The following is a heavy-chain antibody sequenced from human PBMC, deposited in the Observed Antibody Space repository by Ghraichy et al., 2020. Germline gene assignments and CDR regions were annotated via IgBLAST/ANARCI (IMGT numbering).Heavy chain of an antibody. Sequence: SQTLSLTCAVYGGSFSGYYWSWIRQPPGKGLEWIGEINHSGSTNYNPSLKSRVTISVDTSKNQFSLKLSSVTAADTAVYYCARGRIVVVPAAIRRANYYYGMDVWGQGTTVTVSS. CDR1: GGSFSGYY. J-gene: IGHJ6*02. D-gene: IGHD2-2*02. CDR3: ARGRIVVVPAAIRRANYYYGMDV. CDR2: INHSGST. V-gene: IGHV4-34*01.